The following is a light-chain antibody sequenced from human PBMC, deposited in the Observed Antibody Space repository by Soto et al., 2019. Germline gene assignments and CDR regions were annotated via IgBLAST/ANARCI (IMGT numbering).Light chain of an antibody. V-gene: IGLV1-51*01. CDR1: NTNIGNHF. Sequence: QSVLTQPPSLFAAPGQNVTISCSGSNTNIGNHFVSWYQQLPGTAPRLLIYDNDNRPSGIPDRFSGSESGTSASLGITGLQTGDEADYYCATWDSRLSSTVFGSGTKLTVL. CDR3: ATWDSRLSSTV. J-gene: IGLJ1*01. CDR2: DND.